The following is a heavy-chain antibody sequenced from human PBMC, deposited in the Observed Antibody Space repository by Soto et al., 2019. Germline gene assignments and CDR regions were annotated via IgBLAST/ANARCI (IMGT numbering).Heavy chain of an antibody. V-gene: IGHV1-18*01. CDR1: GYTFTSYG. J-gene: IGHJ6*02. Sequence: QVQLVQSGAEVKKPGASVKVSCKASGYTFTSYGISWVRQAPGQGLEWRGWISAYNGNTNYAQKLQGRVTMTTDTSTSTAYMELRSLRSDDTAVYYCARDNTPHSGSYYYYYGMDVWGQGTTVTVSS. CDR3: ARDNTPHSGSYYYYYGMDV. CDR2: ISAYNGNT. D-gene: IGHD1-26*01.